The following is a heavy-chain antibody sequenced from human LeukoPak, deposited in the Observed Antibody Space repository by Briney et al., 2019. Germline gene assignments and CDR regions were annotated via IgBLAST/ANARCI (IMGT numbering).Heavy chain of an antibody. D-gene: IGHD2-21*02. J-gene: IGHJ6*03. CDR1: GYTFTGYY. CDR3: ARTEVTYYYYYMDV. V-gene: IGHV1-2*02. CDR2: MNPKSGGT. Sequence: ASVKVSCKASGYTFTGYYVHWVRQAPGQGLEWMGCMNPKSGGTNYAQKFEARVTMNRDTSISTAYMELSRLRFDDTAVYYCARTEVTYYYYYMDVWGKGTTVTVSS.